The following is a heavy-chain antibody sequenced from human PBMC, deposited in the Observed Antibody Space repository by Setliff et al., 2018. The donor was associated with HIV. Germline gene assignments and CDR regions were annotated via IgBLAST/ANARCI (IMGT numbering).Heavy chain of an antibody. D-gene: IGHD2-15*01. CDR3: ARSPIRYCSGGSCYSGFDY. CDR2: IYPGDSDT. V-gene: IGHV5-51*01. J-gene: IGHJ4*02. CDR1: GYSFTSYW. Sequence: PGESLKISCKGSGYSFTSYWIGRVRQMPGKGLEWMGIIYPGDSDTRYSPSFQGQVTISADKSISTAYLQWSSLKASDTAMYYCARSPIRYCSGGSCYSGFDYWGQGTLVTVSS.